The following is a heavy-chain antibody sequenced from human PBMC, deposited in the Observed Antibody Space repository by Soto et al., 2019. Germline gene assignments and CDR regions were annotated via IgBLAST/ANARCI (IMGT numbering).Heavy chain of an antibody. CDR1: SASISSGTYP. J-gene: IGHJ6*02. Sequence: SETLFLSLTGSSASISSGTYPWGWIRQHPGKGLEWIGSIYYSGPAYYNPSLNSRVTVSVDTSKNQFSLKVTSVTAADTAVYYCARLHGYCISSSCHGHYAMDVWGQGTTVTV. CDR2: IYYSGPA. D-gene: IGHD2-2*01. V-gene: IGHV4-39*01. CDR3: ARLHGYCISSSCHGHYAMDV.